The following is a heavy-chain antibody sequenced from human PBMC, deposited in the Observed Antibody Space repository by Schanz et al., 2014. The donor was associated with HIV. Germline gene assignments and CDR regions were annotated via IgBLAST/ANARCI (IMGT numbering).Heavy chain of an antibody. CDR1: GFTFSDYW. D-gene: IGHD2-15*01. Sequence: EVQLVESGGGLVQPGGSLRLSCAASGFTFSDYWMSWVRQAPGKGLECVSVISGSGTTAYYADSVKGRFTISRDNSKNTLSLQMNSLRAEDTAVYYCAKGGRDILSYYGMDVWGQWTTVTVSS. CDR3: AKGGRDILSYYGMDV. J-gene: IGHJ6*02. V-gene: IGHV3-23*04. CDR2: ISGSGTTA.